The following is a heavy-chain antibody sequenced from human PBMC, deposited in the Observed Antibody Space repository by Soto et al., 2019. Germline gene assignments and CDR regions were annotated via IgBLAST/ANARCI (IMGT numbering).Heavy chain of an antibody. V-gene: IGHV1-8*01. CDR3: ARVGPPADS. CDR1: GYTFTSYD. CDR2: MNPNNGNT. Sequence: ASVKVSCKASGYTFTSYDINWVRQATGQGLEWMGWMNPNNGNTEYAQKFQGRVTMTRDTSVSTAYMELSSLRSEDTAVYYCARVGPPADSRGQGTLVTVSS. J-gene: IGHJ5*01.